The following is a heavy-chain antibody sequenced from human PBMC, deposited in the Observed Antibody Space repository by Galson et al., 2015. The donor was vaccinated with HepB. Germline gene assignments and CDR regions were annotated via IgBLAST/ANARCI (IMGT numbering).Heavy chain of an antibody. CDR2: ISTNTGNP. J-gene: IGHJ5*02. V-gene: IGHV7-4-1*02. CDR3: ARSPYYGSGIHYNAWFDP. D-gene: IGHD3-10*01. CDR1: GYSFSNYA. Sequence: SVKVSCKASGYSFSNYAMNWVRQAPGQGLEWMGWISTNTGNPTYAQDFTGRFVFSLDTSVSTTYLQINSLKAEDTAVYYCARSPYYGSGIHYNAWFDPWGQGTLVTVSS.